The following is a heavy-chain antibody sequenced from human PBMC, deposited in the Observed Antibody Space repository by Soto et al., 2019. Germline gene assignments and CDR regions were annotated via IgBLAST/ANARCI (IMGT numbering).Heavy chain of an antibody. CDR2: FDPEDGET. V-gene: IGHV1-24*01. CDR3: ATVAAAGTWYWFDP. D-gene: IGHD6-13*01. J-gene: IGHJ5*02. CDR1: GYTLTELS. Sequence: VASVKVSCKVSGYTLTELSMHWVRQAPGKGLEWMGGFDPEDGETIYAQKFQGRVTMTEDTSTDTAYMELSSLRSEDTAVYYCATVAAAGTWYWFDPWGQGTLVTVSS.